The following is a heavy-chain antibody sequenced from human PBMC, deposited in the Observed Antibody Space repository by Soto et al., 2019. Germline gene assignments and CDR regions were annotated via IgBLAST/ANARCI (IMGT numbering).Heavy chain of an antibody. V-gene: IGHV4-34*01. CDR3: SRQGDEKLVRFVS. Sequence: PSETLSLTCAVYGGSFRGYYWIWIRQPPGKGLEWIGEINHRGSTKYNPSLKSRVTISVDTSKNQFSLKLSSVTAADTAVYYCSRQGDEKLVRFVSWAQGTLVTV. CDR1: GGSFRGYY. J-gene: IGHJ4*02. CDR2: INHRGST. D-gene: IGHD6-6*01.